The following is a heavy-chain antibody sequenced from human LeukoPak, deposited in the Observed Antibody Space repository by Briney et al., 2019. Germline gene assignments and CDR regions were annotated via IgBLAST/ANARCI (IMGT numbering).Heavy chain of an antibody. CDR2: INPNSGGT. Sequence: GASVKVSCKASGYTFTSYAMNWVRQAPGQGLEWMGRINPNSGGTNYAQKFQGRVTMTRDTSISTAYMELSRLRSDDTAVYYCARETYYYDSSGATLDYWGQGTLVTVSS. D-gene: IGHD3-22*01. J-gene: IGHJ4*02. CDR1: GYTFTSYA. CDR3: ARETYYYDSSGATLDY. V-gene: IGHV1-2*06.